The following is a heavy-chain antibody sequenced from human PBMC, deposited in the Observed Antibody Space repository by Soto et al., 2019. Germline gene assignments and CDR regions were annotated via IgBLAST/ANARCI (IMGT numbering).Heavy chain of an antibody. V-gene: IGHV3-33*01. Sequence: QVQLVESGGGVVQPGRSLRLSCAASGFTFSSYGMHWVRQAPGKGLEWVAVIWYDGSNKYYADSVKGRFTISRDNSKNTLYLQMNSLRAEDTAVYYCASAIGVRDAFDIWGQGTMVTVSS. CDR2: IWYDGSNK. CDR3: ASAIGVRDAFDI. J-gene: IGHJ3*02. D-gene: IGHD3-10*01. CDR1: GFTFSSYG.